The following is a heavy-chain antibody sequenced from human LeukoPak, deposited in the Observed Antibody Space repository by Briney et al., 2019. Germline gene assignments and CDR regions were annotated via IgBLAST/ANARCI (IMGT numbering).Heavy chain of an antibody. V-gene: IGHV1-2*02. J-gene: IGHJ4*02. Sequence: PGGSLRLSCAASGFTFSSYAMHWVRQAPGQGLEWMGWINPNSGGTNYAQKFQGRVTMTRDMSTSTVYMELSSLRSEDTAVYYCARSGYDSSGPHFDYWGQGTLVTVSS. CDR3: ARSGYDSSGPHFDY. D-gene: IGHD3-22*01. CDR1: GFTFSSYA. CDR2: INPNSGGT.